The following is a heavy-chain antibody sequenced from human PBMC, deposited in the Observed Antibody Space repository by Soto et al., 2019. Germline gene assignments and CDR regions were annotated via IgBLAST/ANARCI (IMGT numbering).Heavy chain of an antibody. CDR3: SRGHEVRATFYYHYAMDV. CDR2: INHRGST. V-gene: IGHV4-34*01. D-gene: IGHD3-10*01. Sequence: SETLYLTCAVYGGSFSGYYWSWIRQPPGKGLEWIGKINHRGSTNYNPSLKSRVTISVDTSKNQFSLKLTSVTAADTAVYYCSRGHEVRATFYYHYAMDVWGQGTTVTVSS. J-gene: IGHJ6*02. CDR1: GGSFSGYY.